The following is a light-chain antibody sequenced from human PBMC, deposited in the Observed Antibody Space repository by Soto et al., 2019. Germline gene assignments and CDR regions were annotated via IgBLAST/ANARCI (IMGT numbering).Light chain of an antibody. CDR3: QQYVSPPIT. Sequence: DIVLTQSPGTLSLSPGERATLSCRASQSVTSTYLGWYQQKPGQAPSLLIYGASSRATGIPDRFSGSVSCADFTLTISRLEPEDFSVYYCQQYVSPPITFGQGTRLEI. CDR1: QSVTSTY. J-gene: IGKJ5*01. CDR2: GAS. V-gene: IGKV3-20*01.